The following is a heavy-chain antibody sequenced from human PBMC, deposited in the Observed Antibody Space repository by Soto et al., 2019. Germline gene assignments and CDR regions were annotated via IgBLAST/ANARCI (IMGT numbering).Heavy chain of an antibody. D-gene: IGHD4-17*01. Sequence: QVQLVQSGAEVKKPGSSVKVSCKASVGTFSRNAINWVRQAPGQGLEWMGGIIPLFGTTNYAQNFQGRVTITADESPNTASMELRSLRSEDTAVYYCARAGAVTVTTSYFDYWGQGTLVSVSS. J-gene: IGHJ4*02. CDR3: ARAGAVTVTTSYFDY. V-gene: IGHV1-69*12. CDR1: VGTFSRNA. CDR2: IIPLFGTT.